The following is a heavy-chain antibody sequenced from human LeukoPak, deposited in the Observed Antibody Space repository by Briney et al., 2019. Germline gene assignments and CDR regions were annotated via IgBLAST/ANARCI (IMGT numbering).Heavy chain of an antibody. J-gene: IGHJ5*02. CDR1: GYTFTGYY. Sequence: ASVKVSCKASGYTFTGYYMHWVRQAPGQGLERMGWINPNSGGTNYAQKFQGRVTMTRDTSISTAYMELSRLRSDDTAVYYCARPYCSSTSCSNWFDPWGQGTLVTVSS. V-gene: IGHV1-2*02. CDR3: ARPYCSSTSCSNWFDP. CDR2: INPNSGGT. D-gene: IGHD2-2*01.